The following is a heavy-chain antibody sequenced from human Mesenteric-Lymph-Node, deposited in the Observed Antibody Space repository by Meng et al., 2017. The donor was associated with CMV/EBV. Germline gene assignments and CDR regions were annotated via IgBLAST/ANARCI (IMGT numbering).Heavy chain of an antibody. CDR1: GGSISKSRYY. CDR2: IYHSGST. D-gene: IGHD6-6*01. CDR3: ARIRGSSVLDY. V-gene: IGHV4-39*07. J-gene: IGHJ4*02. Sequence: ESLKISCTVSGGSISKSRYYWGWIRQPPGKGLEWIGCIYHSGSTNYNPSLKSRVTVSIDTSKKQFSLKLSSVTAADTAVYYCARIRGSSVLDYWGQGTLVTVSS.